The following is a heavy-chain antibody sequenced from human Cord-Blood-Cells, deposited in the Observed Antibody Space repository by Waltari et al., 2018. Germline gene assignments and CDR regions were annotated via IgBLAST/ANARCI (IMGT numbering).Heavy chain of an antibody. CDR2: IYYSGST. CDR1: GGSISSSSYY. D-gene: IGHD3-3*01. V-gene: IGHV4-39*01. CDR3: ARHYDARYDFWSGYYFDY. Sequence: QLQLQESVPGLVQPSETLSLTCTVSGGSISSSSYYCGWLTQPPGPGLEWIGSIYYSGSTYYNPSLKSRVTISVDTSKNQFSLKLSSVTAADTAVYYCARHYDARYDFWSGYYFDYWGQGTLVTVSS. J-gene: IGHJ4*02.